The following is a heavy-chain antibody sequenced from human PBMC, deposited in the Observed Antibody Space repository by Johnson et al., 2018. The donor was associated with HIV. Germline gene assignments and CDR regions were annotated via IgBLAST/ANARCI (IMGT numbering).Heavy chain of an antibody. Sequence: VQLVESGGGLVKPGGSLRLSCAASGFIFSNAWMHWVRQAPGKGLEWVGRIKSKTHGETTDYAAPVKGRFSISRDDSKNTLYLQMNSLKSEDTAVYYFTTDQVDSGSYYNAFHIWGQGTTVTVSS. CDR1: GFIFSNAW. J-gene: IGHJ3*02. V-gene: IGHV3-15*01. CDR3: TTDQVDSGSYYNAFHI. CDR2: IKSKTHGETT. D-gene: IGHD1-26*01.